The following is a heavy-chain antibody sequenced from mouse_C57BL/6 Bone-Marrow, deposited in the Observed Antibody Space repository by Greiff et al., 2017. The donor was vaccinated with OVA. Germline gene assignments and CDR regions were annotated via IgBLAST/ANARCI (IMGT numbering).Heavy chain of an antibody. CDR1: GYTFTSYW. Sequence: VQLQQPGAELVRPGTSVKLSCKASGYTFTSYWMHWVKQRPGQGLEWIGVIDPSDSYTNYNQKFKGKATLTVDTSSSTAYMQLSSLTSEDSAVYYCARSLIYYDYDEAYWGQGTLVTVSA. CDR3: ARSLIYYDYDEAY. D-gene: IGHD2-4*01. V-gene: IGHV1-59*01. J-gene: IGHJ3*01. CDR2: IDPSDSYT.